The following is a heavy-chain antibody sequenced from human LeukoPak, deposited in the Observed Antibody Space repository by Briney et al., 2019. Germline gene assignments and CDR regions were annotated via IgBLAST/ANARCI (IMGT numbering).Heavy chain of an antibody. D-gene: IGHD6-19*01. V-gene: IGHV4-34*01. J-gene: IGHJ4*02. CDR2: INHSGST. CDR1: GGSFSGYY. Sequence: SETLSLTCAVYGGSFSGYYWSWIRQPPGKGLEWIGEINHSGSTNYNPSLKSRVTISVDTSKSQFSLKLSSVTAADTAVYYCARKQWVMYYFDSWGQGTLVTVSS. CDR3: ARKQWVMYYFDS.